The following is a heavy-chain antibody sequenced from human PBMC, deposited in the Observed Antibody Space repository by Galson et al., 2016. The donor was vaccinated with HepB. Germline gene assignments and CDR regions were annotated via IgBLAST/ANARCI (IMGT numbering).Heavy chain of an antibody. J-gene: IGHJ6*02. Sequence: SLRLSCAASGFIFSRNGMHWVRQAPGKGLEWVAFIWYDGSNKFYADSVKGRFTISRDNSKNTVSLQMNSLRAEDTALYYCARDRKVVDDLWVGRYGMDVWGQGTTVTVSS. CDR1: GFIFSRNG. CDR2: IWYDGSNK. V-gene: IGHV3-33*01. CDR3: ARDRKVVDDLWVGRYGMDV. D-gene: IGHD5-18*01.